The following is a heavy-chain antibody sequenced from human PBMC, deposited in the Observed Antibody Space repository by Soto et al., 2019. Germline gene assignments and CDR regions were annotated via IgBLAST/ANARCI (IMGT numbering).Heavy chain of an antibody. D-gene: IGHD6-13*01. CDR2: ISSSSSYI. J-gene: IGHJ5*02. CDR3: ARSQIAAGGPRASINGFDP. Sequence: GGSVRLSCAASGFTFSSYSMNWVRQAPGKGLEWVSSISSSSSYIYYADSVKGRFTISRDNAKNSLYLQMNRLRAEDTAVYYCARSQIAAGGPRASINGFDPWGQGTLVTVSS. CDR1: GFTFSSYS. V-gene: IGHV3-21*01.